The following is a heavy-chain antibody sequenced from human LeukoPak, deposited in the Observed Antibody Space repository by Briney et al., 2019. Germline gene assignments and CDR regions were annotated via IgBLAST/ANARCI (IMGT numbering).Heavy chain of an antibody. Sequence: SETLSLTCAVYGGSFSGYYWSWIRQPPGKGLEWIGEINHSGSTNYNPSLKSRVTISVDTSKNQFSLKLSSVTAADTAVYYCARDYDSSGCAFDIWGQGTMVTVSS. CDR2: INHSGST. V-gene: IGHV4-34*01. CDR1: GGSFSGYY. CDR3: ARDYDSSGCAFDI. D-gene: IGHD3-22*01. J-gene: IGHJ3*02.